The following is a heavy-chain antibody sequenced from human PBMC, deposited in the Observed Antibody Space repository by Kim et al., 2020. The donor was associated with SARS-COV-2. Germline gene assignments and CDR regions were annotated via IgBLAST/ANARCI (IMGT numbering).Heavy chain of an antibody. V-gene: IGHV1-3*01. CDR3: AAVLPLRDGYNL. Sequence: ASVKVSCKASGYTFTSYAMHWVRQAPGQRLEWMGWINAGNGNTKYSQKFQGRVTITRDTSASTAYMELSSLRSEDTAVYYCAAVLPLRDGYNLWGEGTLVTVSS. J-gene: IGHJ4*02. CDR1: GYTFTSYA. D-gene: IGHD5-12*01. CDR2: INAGNGNT.